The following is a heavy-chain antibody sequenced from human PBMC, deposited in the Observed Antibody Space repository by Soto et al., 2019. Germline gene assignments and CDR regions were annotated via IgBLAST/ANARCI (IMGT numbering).Heavy chain of an antibody. V-gene: IGHV1-69*13. Sequence: GASVKVSCKASGGTFSSYAISWVRPAPGQGLEWKGGIIPIFGTANYAQKFQGRVTITADESTSTAYMELSSLRSEDTAVYYCASGGYSSGWNYYYGMDVWGQGTTVTVSS. J-gene: IGHJ6*02. CDR1: GGTFSSYA. D-gene: IGHD6-19*01. CDR2: IIPIFGTA. CDR3: ASGGYSSGWNYYYGMDV.